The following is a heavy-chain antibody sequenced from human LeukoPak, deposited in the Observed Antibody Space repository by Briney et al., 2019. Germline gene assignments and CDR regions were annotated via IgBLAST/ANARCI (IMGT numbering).Heavy chain of an antibody. V-gene: IGHV1-69*13. CDR3: ARARYYYDSSGPFDY. J-gene: IGHJ4*02. Sequence: SVEVSCKASGGTFSSYAISWVRQAPGQGLEWMGGIIPIFGTANYAQKFQGRVTITADESTSTAYMELSSLRSEDTAVYYCARARYYYDSSGPFDYWGQGTLVTVSS. D-gene: IGHD3-22*01. CDR2: IIPIFGTA. CDR1: GGTFSSYA.